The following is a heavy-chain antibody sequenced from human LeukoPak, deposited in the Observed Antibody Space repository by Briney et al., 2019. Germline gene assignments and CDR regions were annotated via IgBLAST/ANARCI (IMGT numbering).Heavy chain of an antibody. D-gene: IGHD4-23*01. CDR3: ARDRDYGGNSFDY. CDR1: GFTFEDYA. Sequence: PGGSLRLSCAASGFTFEDYAMHWVRQAPGKGLEWVSGISWNSGSIGYADSVKGRFTISRDNAKNSLYLQMNSLRAEDTAVYYCARDRDYGGNSFDYWGQGTLVTVSS. CDR2: ISWNSGSI. J-gene: IGHJ4*02. V-gene: IGHV3-9*01.